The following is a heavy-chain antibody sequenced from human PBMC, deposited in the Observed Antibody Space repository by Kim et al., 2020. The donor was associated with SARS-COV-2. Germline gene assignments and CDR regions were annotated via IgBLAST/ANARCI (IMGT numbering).Heavy chain of an antibody. Sequence: SVKVSCKASGGTFSSYAISWVRQAPGQGLEWMGGIIPIFGTANYAQKFQGRVTITADESTSTAYMELSSLRSEDTAVYYCAASWGYGSGSYSPDAFDIWGQGTMVTVSS. CDR3: AASWGYGSGSYSPDAFDI. V-gene: IGHV1-69*13. CDR1: GGTFSSYA. J-gene: IGHJ3*02. CDR2: IIPIFGTA. D-gene: IGHD3-10*01.